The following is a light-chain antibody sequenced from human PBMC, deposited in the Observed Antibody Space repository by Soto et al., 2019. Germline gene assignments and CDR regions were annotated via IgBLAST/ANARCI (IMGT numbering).Light chain of an antibody. CDR1: QSVSSK. J-gene: IGKJ4*01. V-gene: IGKV3-15*01. CDR3: QQYNNWPFALT. Sequence: EIVVTQSPTAPSVFPGGRATLSRRARQSVSSKLAWYQQKPGQAPRVLIYGASTRATGIPARFSGSGSGTEFTLTISSLQSEDFAVYYCQQYNNWPFALTFGGGTKVDIK. CDR2: GAS.